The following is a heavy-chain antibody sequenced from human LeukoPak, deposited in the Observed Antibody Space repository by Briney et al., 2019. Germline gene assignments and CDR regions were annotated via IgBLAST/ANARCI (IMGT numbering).Heavy chain of an antibody. Sequence: PGGSLRLSCAASGFTFSSYWMSWVRQAPGKGLEWVGRIRSKANSYATAYAASVKGRFTISRDDSNNTAYLQMTSLKVDDSAVYYCTTASSDVGHYHSYMDVWGKGTTVTVSS. D-gene: IGHD3-10*01. CDR2: IRSKANSYAT. J-gene: IGHJ6*03. CDR3: TTASSDVGHYHSYMDV. V-gene: IGHV3-73*01. CDR1: GFTFSSYW.